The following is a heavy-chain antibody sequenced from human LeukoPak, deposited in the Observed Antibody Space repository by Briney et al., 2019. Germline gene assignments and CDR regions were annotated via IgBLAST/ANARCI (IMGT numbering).Heavy chain of an antibody. CDR1: GDSVSNNRAS. CDR3: VRIRGLGLFDY. V-gene: IGHV6-1*01. J-gene: IGHJ4*02. D-gene: IGHD1-26*01. Sequence: SQTLSLTCAISGDSVSNNRASWGWIRQSPSRGLEWLGRTYYRSQWFDDYAPSLRSRITINPDTSKNQFSLQLTSVTPDDTAVYYCVRIRGLGLFDYWGQGTLVTVSS. CDR2: TYYRSQWFD.